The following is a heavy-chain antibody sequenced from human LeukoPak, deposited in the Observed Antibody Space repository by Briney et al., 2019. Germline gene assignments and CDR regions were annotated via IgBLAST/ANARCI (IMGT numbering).Heavy chain of an antibody. CDR2: ISGSGEKI. D-gene: IGHD4-23*01. CDR1: GFTFSSYA. CDR3: AKDRSLDGGNSNGYFDF. V-gene: IGHV3-23*01. J-gene: IGHJ4*02. Sequence: GGSLRLSCGASGFTFSSYAMSWVRQAPGKGLEWVSLISGSGEKIYYADSVKGRFTISRDNSDNTPYLQMNSLRAEDTAVFYCAKDRSLDGGNSNGYFDFWGQGTLVTVSS.